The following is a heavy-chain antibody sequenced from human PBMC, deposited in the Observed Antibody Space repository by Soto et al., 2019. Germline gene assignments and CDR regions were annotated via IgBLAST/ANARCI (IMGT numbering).Heavy chain of an antibody. Sequence: SVKVSCKASGGTFNSHAISWVRQAPGQGLEWMGGVTPIFGTANYAQKFQGRVTIIADRFTTTAYMELRSLTSEDTALYYCARGDDFDYYYGVDVWGQGTTVTVSS. CDR2: VTPIFGTA. V-gene: IGHV1-69*06. J-gene: IGHJ6*02. CDR3: ARGDDFDYYYGVDV. CDR1: GGTFNSHA. D-gene: IGHD3-16*01.